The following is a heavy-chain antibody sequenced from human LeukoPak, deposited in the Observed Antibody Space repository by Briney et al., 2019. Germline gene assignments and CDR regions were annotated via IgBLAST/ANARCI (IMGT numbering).Heavy chain of an antibody. J-gene: IGHJ4*02. CDR3: ARVGLPRGLLRFGY. Sequence: GGSLRLSCAASGFTVSSNYMSWVRQAPGKGLEWVSYISSSGSTIYYADSVKGRFTISRDNAKNSLYLQMNSLRAEDTAVYYCARVGLPRGLLRFGYWGQGTLVTVSS. D-gene: IGHD2-21*01. CDR1: GFTVSSNY. CDR2: ISSSGSTI. V-gene: IGHV3-11*04.